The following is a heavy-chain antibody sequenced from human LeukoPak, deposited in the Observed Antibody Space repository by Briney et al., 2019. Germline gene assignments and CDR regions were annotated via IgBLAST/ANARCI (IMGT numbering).Heavy chain of an antibody. CDR1: GFTFSGSA. CDR2: IRSKANSYAT. V-gene: IGHV3-73*01. J-gene: IGHJ6*02. D-gene: IGHD3-10*01. Sequence: GGSLRLSCAASGFTFSGSAMHWVRQASGKGLEWVGRIRSKANSYATAYAASVKGRFTISRDDSKNTAYLQMNSLKTEDTAVYYCTRQDITMVRGAHYYYGMDVWGQGTMVTVSS. CDR3: TRQDITMVRGAHYYYGMDV.